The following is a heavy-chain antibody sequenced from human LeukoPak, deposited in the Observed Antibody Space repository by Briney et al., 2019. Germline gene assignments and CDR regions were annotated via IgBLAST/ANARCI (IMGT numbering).Heavy chain of an antibody. J-gene: IGHJ4*02. D-gene: IGHD3-22*01. CDR1: GFTFSDYY. V-gene: IGHV3-11*01. Sequence: PGRSLRLSCAASGFTFSDYYMSWIRQAPGKGLEWVSYISSSGSTIYYADSVKGRFTISRDNSKNTLYLQMNSLRAEDTAVYYCAKDNEDYDSSGYYPRANDYWGQGTLVTVSS. CDR2: ISSSGSTI. CDR3: AKDNEDYDSSGYYPRANDY.